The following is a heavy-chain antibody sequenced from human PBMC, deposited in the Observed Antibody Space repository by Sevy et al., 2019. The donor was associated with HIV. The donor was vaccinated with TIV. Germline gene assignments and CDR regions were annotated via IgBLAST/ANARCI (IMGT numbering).Heavy chain of an antibody. Sequence: ASVKVSCKASGYTFSDYYIFWVRQAPGQRLEWLGRMNANTGATNYAQKFQGRVSMTRDKSTTTAYMELRSLRSDDTAVYYCARLSHEDPFDYWGQGTLVTVSS. CDR3: ARLSHEDPFDY. V-gene: IGHV1-2*06. CDR1: GYTFSDYY. J-gene: IGHJ4*02. CDR2: MNANTGAT. D-gene: IGHD2-15*01.